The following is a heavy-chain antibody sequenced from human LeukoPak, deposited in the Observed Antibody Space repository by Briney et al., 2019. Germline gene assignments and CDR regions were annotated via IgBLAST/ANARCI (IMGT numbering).Heavy chain of an antibody. CDR3: AREDIAAAHSV. CDR2: IYTSGST. D-gene: IGHD6-13*01. V-gene: IGHV4-61*02. CDR1: GASISRGTYY. Sequence: SETLSLTCTVSGASISRGTYYWSWIRQPAGKGLEWIGRIYTSGSTNYNPSLKSRVTISVDKSKSQFSLKLSSVTATDTAVYYCAREDIAAAHSVWGQGTMVSVSS. J-gene: IGHJ3*01.